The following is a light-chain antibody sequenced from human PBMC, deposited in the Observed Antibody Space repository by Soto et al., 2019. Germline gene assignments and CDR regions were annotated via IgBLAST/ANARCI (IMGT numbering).Light chain of an antibody. CDR2: EVT. J-gene: IGLJ3*02. V-gene: IGLV2-23*02. CDR3: CSYAGSSTWV. Sequence: QSALTQPASVSGSPGQSITISCTGTSSDVGGYNHVSWYQQHPGRVPKLMIYEVTNRPSGVSHRFSGSKSGNTASLTISGLQAEDEADYYCCSYAGSSTWVFGGGTKLTVL. CDR1: SSDVGGYNH.